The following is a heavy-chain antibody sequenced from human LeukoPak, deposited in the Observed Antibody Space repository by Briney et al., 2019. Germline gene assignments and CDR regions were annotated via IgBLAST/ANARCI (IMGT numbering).Heavy chain of an antibody. Sequence: SETLSLTCTVSGGSIRNFYWSWIRQPPGKELEWIGYIYYSGSTYYNPSLKSRVTISVDTSKNQFSLKLSSVTAADTAVYYCARHSPSDSSGYGNWFDPWGQGTLVTVSS. CDR2: IYYSGST. CDR3: ARHSPSDSSGYGNWFDP. J-gene: IGHJ5*02. CDR1: GGSIRNFY. V-gene: IGHV4-59*04. D-gene: IGHD6-19*01.